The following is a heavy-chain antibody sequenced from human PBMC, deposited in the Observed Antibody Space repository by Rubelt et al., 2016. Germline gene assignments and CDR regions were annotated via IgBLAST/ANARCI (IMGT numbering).Heavy chain of an antibody. CDR3: ARIRRGMTTLRGDYYYYMDV. Sequence: QITLKESGPTLVKPTQTLTLTCTFSGFSLSTSGVGVGWIRQPPGKALEWLALIYWDDDKRYSPSLKSRLTITKDTSKNQVVLTMTNMDPVDTATYYCARIRRGMTTLRGDYYYYMDVWGKGTTVTVSS. J-gene: IGHJ6*03. V-gene: IGHV2-5*02. D-gene: IGHD3-10*01. CDR2: IYWDDDK. CDR1: GFSLSTSGVG.